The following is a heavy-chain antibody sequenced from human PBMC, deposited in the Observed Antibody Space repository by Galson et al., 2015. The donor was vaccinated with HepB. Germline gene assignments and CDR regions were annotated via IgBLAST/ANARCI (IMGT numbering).Heavy chain of an antibody. Sequence: SETLSLTCTVSGGSISSYYWSWIRQPPGKGLEWIGYIYYSGSTNYNPSLKSRVTISVDTSKNQFSLKLSSVTAADTAVYYCARGLEQWLVNWFDPWGQGTLVTVSS. CDR2: IYYSGST. V-gene: IGHV4-59*01. CDR1: GGSISSYY. D-gene: IGHD6-19*01. CDR3: ARGLEQWLVNWFDP. J-gene: IGHJ5*02.